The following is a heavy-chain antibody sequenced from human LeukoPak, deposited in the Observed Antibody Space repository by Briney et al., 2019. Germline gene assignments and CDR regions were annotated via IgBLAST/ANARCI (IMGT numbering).Heavy chain of an antibody. J-gene: IGHJ3*02. CDR1: GYTFSSYA. CDR2: ISNSGADT. Sequence: PGGSLRLSCAASGYTFSSYAMSWVRQAPGKGLKWVSGISNSGADTHYTDSVKGRFTISRDNFKSTLYLQMNSLRAEDTAVYYCAKDHLRWAFDIWGQGTMVTVSS. D-gene: IGHD2-15*01. CDR3: AKDHLRWAFDI. V-gene: IGHV3-23*01.